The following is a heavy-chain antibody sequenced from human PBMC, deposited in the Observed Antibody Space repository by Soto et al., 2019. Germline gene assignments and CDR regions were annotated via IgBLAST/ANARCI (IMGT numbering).Heavy chain of an antibody. V-gene: IGHV4-39*01. CDR2: IYYSGST. D-gene: IGHD6-13*01. CDR3: AKCSSSSWAIFEN. J-gene: IGHJ4*02. Sequence: PSETLSLTCTVSGDSISSRSDYWGWIRQSPGKELEWIGTIYYSGSTHYNSALRSRVTISVDTSKNQFALKLSSVTAADTAVYFCAKCSSSSWAIFENWGQGTLVTVSS. CDR1: GDSISSRSDY.